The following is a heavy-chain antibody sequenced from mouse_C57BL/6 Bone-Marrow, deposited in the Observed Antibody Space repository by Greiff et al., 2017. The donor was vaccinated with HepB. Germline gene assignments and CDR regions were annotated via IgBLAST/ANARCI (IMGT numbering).Heavy chain of an antibody. CDR2: INPSTGGT. V-gene: IGHV1-42*01. J-gene: IGHJ3*01. CDR1: GYSFTGYY. Sequence: VHVKQSGPELVKPGASVKISCKASGYSFTGYYMHWVKQSPEKSLEWIGEINPSTGGTTYNQKFKAKATLTVDKSSSTAYMQLKSLTSEDSAVYYCARWGYYGSSSYADWGQGTLVTVAA. D-gene: IGHD1-1*01. CDR3: ARWGYYGSSSYAD.